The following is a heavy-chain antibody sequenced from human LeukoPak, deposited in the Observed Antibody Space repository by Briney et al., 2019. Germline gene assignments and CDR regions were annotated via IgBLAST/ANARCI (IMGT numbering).Heavy chain of an antibody. Sequence: GGSLRLSCAASGFTVSSNYMSWVRQAPGKGLEWVSVIYSGGSTYCADSVKGRFTVSRDNSKNTLYLQMNSLRAEDTAVYYCARIRGSHYYYYYMDVWGKGTTVTVSS. D-gene: IGHD1-26*01. CDR2: IYSGGST. V-gene: IGHV3-53*01. CDR3: ARIRGSHYYYYYMDV. CDR1: GFTVSSNY. J-gene: IGHJ6*03.